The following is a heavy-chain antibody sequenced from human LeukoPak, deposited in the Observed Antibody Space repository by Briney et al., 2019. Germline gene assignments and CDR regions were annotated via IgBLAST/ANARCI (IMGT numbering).Heavy chain of an antibody. V-gene: IGHV3-21*01. CDR3: ARGDYGDDYFDY. CDR1: GFTFSSYS. J-gene: IGHJ4*02. CDR2: ISSSSSYI. Sequence: PVGSLRLSCAASGFTFSSYSMNWVRQAPGKGLEWVSSISSSSSYIYYADSVKGRFTISRDNAKNSLYLQMNSLRAEDTAVYYCARGDYGDDYFDYWGQGTLVTVSS. D-gene: IGHD4-17*01.